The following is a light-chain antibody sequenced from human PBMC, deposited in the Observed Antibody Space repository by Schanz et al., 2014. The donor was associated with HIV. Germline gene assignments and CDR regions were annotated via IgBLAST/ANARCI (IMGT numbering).Light chain of an antibody. V-gene: IGLV2-8*01. CDR1: SRDIGSYNF. CDR3: TSSGGTNNFVI. Sequence: QSVLTQPPSASGSPGQSVTISCTGTSRDIGSYNFVSWYQHHPAEPPKLIIYEVNKRPSGVPNRFSGSKSGNTASLTVSDLQAEDEADYYCTSSGGTNNFVIFGGGTKLTVL. CDR2: EVN. J-gene: IGLJ2*01.